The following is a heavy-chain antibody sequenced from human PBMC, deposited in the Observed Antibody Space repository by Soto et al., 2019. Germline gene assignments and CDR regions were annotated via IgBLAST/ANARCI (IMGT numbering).Heavy chain of an antibody. Sequence: QVQLQESGPRLVKPSQTLSLTCTVSGGSVSSDDYYWNWIRQPPGEGLEWIGYSFYSGNTYYNPALKRRVSIKVYSAKQPFTLTLTSETDADTALYNCVRDVTNLSPSGHTTAAGHVDSWCQG. J-gene: IGHJ5*01. D-gene: IGHD6-13*01. CDR1: GGSVSSDDYY. CDR2: SFYSGNT. CDR3: VRDVTNLSPSGHTTAAGHVDS. V-gene: IGHV4-30-4*01.